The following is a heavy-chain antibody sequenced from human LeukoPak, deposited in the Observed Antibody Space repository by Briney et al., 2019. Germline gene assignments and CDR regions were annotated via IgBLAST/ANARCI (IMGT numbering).Heavy chain of an antibody. D-gene: IGHD7-27*01. V-gene: IGHV1-2*02. CDR3: AREALGTPPFDY. J-gene: IGHJ4*02. CDR2: INPNSGGT. CDR1: GYTFTGYY. Sequence: AASVTVSCTASGYTFTGYYMHWVRQAPGQGLEWMGWINPNSGGTNYAQKFQGRVTMTTDTSTSTAYMELRSLRSEDTAVYYCAREALGTPPFDYWGQGTLVTVSS.